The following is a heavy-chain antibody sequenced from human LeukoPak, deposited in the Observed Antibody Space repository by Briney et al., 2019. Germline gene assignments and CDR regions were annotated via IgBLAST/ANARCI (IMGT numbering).Heavy chain of an antibody. D-gene: IGHD2-2*01. CDR1: GGTFSSYA. V-gene: IGHV1-69*05. J-gene: IGHJ4*02. CDR3: ASTGGYCSSTSCWVFDY. CDR2: IIPIFGTA. Sequence: SVKVSCKASGGTFSSYAISWVRQAPGQGLEWMGGIIPIFGTANYAQKFQGRVTITTDESTSTAYMELSSLRSEDTAVYYCASTGGYCSSTSCWVFDYWGQGTLVTVSS.